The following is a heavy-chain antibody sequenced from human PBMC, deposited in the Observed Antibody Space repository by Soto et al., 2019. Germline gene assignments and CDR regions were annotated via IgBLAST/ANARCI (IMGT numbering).Heavy chain of an antibody. CDR1: GGSISSGGYY. CDR3: ARHSASWQRFDY. Sequence: QVQLQESGPGLVKPSQTLSLTCSVSGGSISSGGYYWSWIRQPPEKGLEWIGYIYYSGITNYNPSLKSRVIISVDTSSSRFSLDLRSVTAADTAIYYCARHSASWQRFDYWGQGTLVTVSS. D-gene: IGHD1-26*01. V-gene: IGHV4-31*03. J-gene: IGHJ4*02. CDR2: IYYSGIT.